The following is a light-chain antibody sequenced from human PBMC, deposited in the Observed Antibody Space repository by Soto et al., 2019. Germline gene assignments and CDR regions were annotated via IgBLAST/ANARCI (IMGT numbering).Light chain of an antibody. CDR1: QSVSSS. J-gene: IGKJ4*01. CDR3: QQRSSWPLT. Sequence: EIVLTQSPATLSLSPGETATLSCRASQSVSSSLAWYQQKPGQTPRLLIYDASNSATGIPARFSGSGSGTDFTLTVSSLEPENFAVYYCQQRSSWPLTFGGGTKVEIK. V-gene: IGKV3-11*01. CDR2: DAS.